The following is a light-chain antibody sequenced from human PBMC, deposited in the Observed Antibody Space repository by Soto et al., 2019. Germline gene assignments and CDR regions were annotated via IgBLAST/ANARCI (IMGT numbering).Light chain of an antibody. CDR3: SSYTRNSTLV. CDR1: SSDVGGYNY. J-gene: IGLJ2*01. Sequence: QSALTQPASVSGSPGQSITISCTGTSSDVGGYNYVSWYQQHPGKAPKLMIYEVSNRPSEVSNRFSGSKSGNTASLTISGLQAEDEADYYCSSYTRNSTLVFGGGTKLTVL. CDR2: EVS. V-gene: IGLV2-14*01.